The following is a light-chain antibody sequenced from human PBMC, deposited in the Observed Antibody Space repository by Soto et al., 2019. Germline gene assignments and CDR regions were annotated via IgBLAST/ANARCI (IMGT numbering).Light chain of an antibody. CDR1: QSVSSSY. CDR3: QQYGSSPPLT. CDR2: GAS. V-gene: IGKV3-20*01. Sequence: EIVLTQSPGTLSLSPGERATLSCRASQSVSSSYLAWYQQKPGQAPRLLIYGASSRATGIPDRFSGSGSGTDFTLTISRLEPEDFAVYYCQQYGSSPPLTFGGGTKAEIK. J-gene: IGKJ4*01.